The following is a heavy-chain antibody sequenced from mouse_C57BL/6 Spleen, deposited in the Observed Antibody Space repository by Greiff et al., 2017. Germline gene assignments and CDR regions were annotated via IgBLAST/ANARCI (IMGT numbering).Heavy chain of an antibody. V-gene: IGHV5-17*01. CDR1: GFTFSDYG. J-gene: IGHJ4*01. Sequence: EVLLVESGGGLVKPGGSLKLSCAASGFTFSDYGMHWVRQAPEKGLEWVAYISRGSSTIDYADTVKGRFTISRDNAKNTLFLQMTSLRSEDTAMYYCARIDYDCSYDRIYYAMDYWGQGTSVTVSS. CDR2: ISRGSSTI. D-gene: IGHD1-1*01. CDR3: ARIDYDCSYDRIYYAMDY.